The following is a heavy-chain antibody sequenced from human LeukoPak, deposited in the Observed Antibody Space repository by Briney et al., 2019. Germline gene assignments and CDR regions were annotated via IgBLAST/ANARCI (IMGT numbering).Heavy chain of an antibody. CDR2: IYYSGST. CDR1: GGSISSSSYY. CDR3: ARDLGSEGPNDY. Sequence: SETLSLTCTVSGGSISSSSYYWGWIRQPPGKGLEWIGSIYYSGSTYYNPSLKSRVTISVDTSKNQFSLKLSSVTAADTAVYYCARDLGSEGPNDYWGQGTLVTVSS. D-gene: IGHD3-16*01. V-gene: IGHV4-39*07. J-gene: IGHJ4*02.